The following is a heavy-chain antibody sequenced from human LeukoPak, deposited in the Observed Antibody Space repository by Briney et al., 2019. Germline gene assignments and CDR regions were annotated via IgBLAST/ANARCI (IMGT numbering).Heavy chain of an antibody. Sequence: ASVKVSCKASGYTFTSYGISWVRQAPGQGLEWMGWISAYNGNTNYAQKLQGRVTMTTDTSTSTAYMELRSLRSDDTAVCYCARDLSTRYSSSWYISSPKKNPLEHNWFDPWGQGTLVTVSS. J-gene: IGHJ5*02. CDR1: GYTFTSYG. CDR3: ARDLSTRYSSSWYISSPKKNPLEHNWFDP. CDR2: ISAYNGNT. D-gene: IGHD6-13*01. V-gene: IGHV1-18*01.